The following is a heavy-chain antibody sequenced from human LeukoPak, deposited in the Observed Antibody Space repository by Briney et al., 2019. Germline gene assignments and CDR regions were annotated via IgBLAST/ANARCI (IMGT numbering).Heavy chain of an antibody. CDR2: ISGSGGST. J-gene: IGHJ6*03. CDR1: GFTFKNYA. CDR3: AKGSIVGATSYYYLDV. D-gene: IGHD1-26*01. Sequence: PGGSLRLSCAASGFTFKNYAMSWVRQAPGKGLEWVSGISGSGGSTYYADSVKGRFTISRDNSKNTLYLQMNSLRAEDTAVYYCAKGSIVGATSYYYLDVWGTGTTVTISS. V-gene: IGHV3-23*01.